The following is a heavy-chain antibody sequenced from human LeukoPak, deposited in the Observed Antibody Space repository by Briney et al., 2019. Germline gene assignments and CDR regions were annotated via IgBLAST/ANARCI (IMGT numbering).Heavy chain of an antibody. J-gene: IGHJ4*02. D-gene: IGHD3-22*01. V-gene: IGHV3-23*01. CDR2: ISDNGDDT. Sequence: GGSLRLSCAASGFTFNNYPMTWVRQAPGKGLEWVSAISDNGDDTKYAASVKGRFTISRDDSKNTLYLQMNSLRAEDTAVYYCARDRNYYDRNFDYWGQGTLVTVSS. CDR1: GFTFNNYP. CDR3: ARDRNYYDRNFDY.